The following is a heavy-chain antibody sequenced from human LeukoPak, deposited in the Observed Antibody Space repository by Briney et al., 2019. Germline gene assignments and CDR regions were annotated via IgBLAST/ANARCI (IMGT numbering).Heavy chain of an antibody. V-gene: IGHV4-30-4*07. CDR1: GGSISSGGYS. CDR3: ARDWGSSGSYVTKAFDI. Sequence: SETLSLTCAVSGGSISSGGYSWSWIRQPPGKGLEWIGYIYYSGSTNYNPSLKSRVTISVDKSKNQFSLKLSSVTAADTAVYYCARDWGSSGSYVTKAFDIWGQGTMVTVSS. CDR2: IYYSGST. D-gene: IGHD1-26*01. J-gene: IGHJ3*02.